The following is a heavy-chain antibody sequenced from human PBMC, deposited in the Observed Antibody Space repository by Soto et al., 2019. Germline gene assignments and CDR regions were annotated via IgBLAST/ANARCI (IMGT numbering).Heavy chain of an antibody. V-gene: IGHV1-8*01. CDR1: GYTFTSYD. CDR3: LTSAVASSG. D-gene: IGHD3-22*01. Sequence: QVQLVQSGAEVKKPGASVKVSCKTSGYTFTSYDINWVRQATGQGLEWMGWMNANSGNTGYAQNLQGRVTLTRNTSISASYMDLSSLRSQVTTVYYSLTSAVASSGWGQGTLVTVSP. CDR2: MNANSGNT. J-gene: IGHJ4*02.